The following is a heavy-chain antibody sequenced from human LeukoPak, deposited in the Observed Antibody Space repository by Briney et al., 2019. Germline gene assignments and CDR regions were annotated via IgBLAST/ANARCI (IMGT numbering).Heavy chain of an antibody. J-gene: IGHJ4*02. V-gene: IGHV6-1*01. D-gene: IGHD3-10*01. Sequence: QTLSLTRAFSRDSVSKNEGGWNWIRQSPSRGLEWLGRTYYNSKWYNDYAVSVKSRMTINPDTSKNQFSLQLNSVTPEDTAVYYCARDHYGDYWGQGTLVTVSS. CDR2: TYYNSKWYN. CDR1: RDSVSKNEGG. CDR3: ARDHYGDY.